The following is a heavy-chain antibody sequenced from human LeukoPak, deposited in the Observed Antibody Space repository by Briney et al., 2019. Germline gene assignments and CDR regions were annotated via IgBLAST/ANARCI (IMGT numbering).Heavy chain of an antibody. J-gene: IGHJ3*02. CDR2: IFYSGST. CDR1: GGSFSGYY. CDR3: AKSNGYGLIDI. V-gene: IGHV4-34*12. D-gene: IGHD3-22*01. Sequence: PSETLSLTCAVYGGSFSGYYWGWVRQPPGKALEWIGNIFYSGSTYYSPSLKSRVTISLDTSRNQFSLKLNSVTAADTAVYYCAKSNGYGLIDIWGQGTMVTVSS.